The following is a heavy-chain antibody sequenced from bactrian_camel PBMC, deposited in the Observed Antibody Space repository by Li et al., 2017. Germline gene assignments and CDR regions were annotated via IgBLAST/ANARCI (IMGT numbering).Heavy chain of an antibody. V-gene: IGHV3S6*01. CDR3: AIAPWRVVVNYQRRAITT. D-gene: IGHD2*01. CDR2: VYRDGTDP. J-gene: IGHJ4*01. CDR1: GGTEDGFY. Sequence: VQLVESGGGSVQAGESVRLSCVTSGGTEDGFYVAWIRQTPGKREGVASVYRDGTDPDYADSVKGRFTISKDNAKSTLYLQMNSLKPEDTAMYYCAIAPWRVVVNYQRRAITTGARGPRSPSP.